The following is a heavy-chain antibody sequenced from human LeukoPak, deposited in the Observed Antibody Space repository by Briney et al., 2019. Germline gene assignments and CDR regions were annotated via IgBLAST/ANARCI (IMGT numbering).Heavy chain of an antibody. J-gene: IGHJ4*02. V-gene: IGHV1-46*01. CDR3: AKGYCSGGTCYSYDY. CDR1: GYTFTRYY. D-gene: IGHD2-15*01. CDR2: INPSGGST. Sequence: ASVKVSCKASGYTFTRYYMHWVRQAPGQGLEWMGIINPSGGSTSCAQKFQGRVTMTRDTSTSTVYMELNSLRSEDTAVYYCAKGYCSGGTCYSYDYWGQGTLVTVSP.